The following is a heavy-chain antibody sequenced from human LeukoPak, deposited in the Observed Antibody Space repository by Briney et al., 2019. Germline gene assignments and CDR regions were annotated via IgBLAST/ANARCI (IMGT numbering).Heavy chain of an antibody. Sequence: GGSLRLSCAGSGFTFNNAWMTWVRQAPGKGLEWVGRIKSKTDGGTTDYAAPVKDRFTISRDDSKSTLYLQMNSLQTEDTGVYYCTTELVWFGVLAHWGQGTLATISS. D-gene: IGHD3-10*01. J-gene: IGHJ4*02. CDR1: GFTFNNAW. V-gene: IGHV3-15*01. CDR3: TTELVWFGVLAH. CDR2: IKSKTDGGTT.